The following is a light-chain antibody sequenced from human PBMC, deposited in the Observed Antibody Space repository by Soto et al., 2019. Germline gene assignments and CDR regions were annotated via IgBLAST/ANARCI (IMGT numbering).Light chain of an antibody. CDR2: EVN. CDR1: SSDVGSYNR. V-gene: IGLV2-18*02. J-gene: IGLJ1*01. Sequence: QSALTQPPSVSGSPGQSVTISCTGTSSDVGSYNRLSWYQQPPGTAPKLIMYEVNTRPSGVPDRFSGSKSGNTASLTISGLQAEDEADYYCSSYTISSTPGVFGTGTKLTVL. CDR3: SSYTISSTPGV.